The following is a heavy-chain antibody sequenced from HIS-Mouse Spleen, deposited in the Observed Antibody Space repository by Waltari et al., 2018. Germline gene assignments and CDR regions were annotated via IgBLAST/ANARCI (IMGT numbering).Heavy chain of an antibody. V-gene: IGHV4-39*01. Sequence: QLQLQESGPGLVKPSETLSLPCTVPGGSISSSSYYWGWIRQPPGKGLEWIGSIYYSGSTYYNPSLKSRVTISVDTSKNQFSLKLSSVTAADTAVYYCARRRGWFDYWGQGTLVTVSS. J-gene: IGHJ4*02. CDR1: GGSISSSSYY. CDR3: ARRRGWFDY. CDR2: IYYSGST. D-gene: IGHD6-19*01.